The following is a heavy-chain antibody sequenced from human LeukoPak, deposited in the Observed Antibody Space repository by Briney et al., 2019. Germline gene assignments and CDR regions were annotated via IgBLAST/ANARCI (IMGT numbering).Heavy chain of an antibody. V-gene: IGHV3-74*01. Sequence: PGGSLRLSCAASGNYWMHWVRQVPGKGLVWVSHINSDGSWTSYADSVKGRFTISKDNAKNTVYLQMNSLRAEDTAVYYCARDRTRGDGDLFFDYWGQGTLVTVSS. CDR1: GNYW. D-gene: IGHD1-1*01. CDR2: INSDGSWT. CDR3: ARDRTRGDGDLFFDY. J-gene: IGHJ4*02.